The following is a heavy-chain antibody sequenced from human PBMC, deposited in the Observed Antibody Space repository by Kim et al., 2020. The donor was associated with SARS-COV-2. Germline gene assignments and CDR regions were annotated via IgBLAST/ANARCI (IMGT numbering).Heavy chain of an antibody. CDR2: IYYSGST. Sequence: SETLSLTCTVSGGSISSYYWSWIRQPPGKGLEWIGYIYYSGSTNYNPSLKSRVTISVDTSKNQFSLKLSSVTAADTAVYYCALLEGPLPNYYYYMDVWGKGTTVTVSS. CDR1: GGSISSYY. D-gene: IGHD1-1*01. J-gene: IGHJ6*03. V-gene: IGHV4-59*01. CDR3: ALLEGPLPNYYYYMDV.